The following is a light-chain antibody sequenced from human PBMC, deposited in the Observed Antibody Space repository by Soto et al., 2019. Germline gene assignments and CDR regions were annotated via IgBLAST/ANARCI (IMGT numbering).Light chain of an antibody. CDR3: QQRRNCEVT. V-gene: IGKV3-11*01. Sequence: ETVLTQSPGTLSLSPGERATLSCRASQTVRNNYLAWYQQKPGQAPRLLIYDASNWARGIPARFSGSGSGTDFTLTISSLQPEDFAVYYCQQRRNCEVTFGQGTRLEIK. CDR1: QTVRNNY. J-gene: IGKJ5*01. CDR2: DAS.